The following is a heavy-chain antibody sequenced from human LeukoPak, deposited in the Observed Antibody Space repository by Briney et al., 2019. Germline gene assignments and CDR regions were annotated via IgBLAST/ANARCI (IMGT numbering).Heavy chain of an antibody. Sequence: GASVKVSCKASGYTFTSYAMHWVRQAPGQRLEWMGWINAGNGNTKYSQKLQGRVTITRDTSASTVYPELSSLRSEDTAVYYCARGGQGELLDYWGQGALVTVS. CDR2: INAGNGNT. CDR1: GYTFTSYA. V-gene: IGHV1-3*01. J-gene: IGHJ4*02. D-gene: IGHD1-26*01. CDR3: ARGGQGELLDY.